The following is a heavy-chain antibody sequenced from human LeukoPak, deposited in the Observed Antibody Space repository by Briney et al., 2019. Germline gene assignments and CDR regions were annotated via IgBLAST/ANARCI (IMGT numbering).Heavy chain of an antibody. CDR2: IDSSGGGI. V-gene: IGHV3-23*01. J-gene: IGHJ4*02. CDR1: GFTFSTYT. Sequence: GGSLRLSCAASGFTFSTYTMYWVRHPPGKRLEWVSIIDSSGGGIHYADSVKGRFTISRDNSKNALYLQMNSLRVEDTAVYYCAKDVGKWESLHFFDYWGQGTLVTVSS. CDR3: AKDVGKWESLHFFDY. D-gene: IGHD1-26*01.